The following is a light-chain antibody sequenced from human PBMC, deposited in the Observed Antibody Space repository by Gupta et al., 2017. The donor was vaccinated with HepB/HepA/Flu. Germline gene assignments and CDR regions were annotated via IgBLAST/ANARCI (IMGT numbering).Light chain of an antibody. Sequence: QSALTQPCSVSGSPGQSVTISCTGPNIDVGYYNYVSWYQQHPGNAPKLMIYDVNKRPQGVPDRFSGAKSGNTASLTISGLQAEDEADYYCSSYAGSYTFLVFGGGTKLTVL. CDR1: NIDVGYYNY. CDR3: SSYAGSYTFLV. CDR2: DVN. J-gene: IGLJ2*01. V-gene: IGLV2-11*01.